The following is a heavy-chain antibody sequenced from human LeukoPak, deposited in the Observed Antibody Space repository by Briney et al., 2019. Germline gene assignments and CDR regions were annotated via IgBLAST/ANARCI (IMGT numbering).Heavy chain of an antibody. CDR2: INHSGST. CDR3: ARGVYDYVWGSYRHDAFDI. V-gene: IGHV4-34*01. CDR1: GGSFSGYY. D-gene: IGHD3-16*02. J-gene: IGHJ3*02. Sequence: SETLSLTCAVYGGSFSGYYWSWIRQPPGKGLEWIGEINHSGSTNYNPSLKSRVTISVDTSKNQFSLKPSSVTAADTAVYYCARGVYDYVWGSYRHDAFDIWGQGTMVTVSS.